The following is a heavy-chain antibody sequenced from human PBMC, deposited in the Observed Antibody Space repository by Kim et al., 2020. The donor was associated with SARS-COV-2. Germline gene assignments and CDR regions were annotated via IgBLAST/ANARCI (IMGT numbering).Heavy chain of an antibody. J-gene: IGHJ4*02. CDR1: GGSVSSGSYY. V-gene: IGHV4-61*01. CDR3: ATSFGELFSPFDY. Sequence: SETLSLTCTVSGGSVSSGSYYWSWIRQPPGKGLEWIGYIYYSGSTNYNPSLKSRVTISVDTSKNQFSLKLSSVTAADTAVYYCATSFGELFSPFDYWGQGTLVTVSS. CDR2: IYYSGST. D-gene: IGHD3-10*01.